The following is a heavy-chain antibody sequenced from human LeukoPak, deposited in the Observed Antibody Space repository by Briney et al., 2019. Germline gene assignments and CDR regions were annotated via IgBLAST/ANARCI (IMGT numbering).Heavy chain of an antibody. V-gene: IGHV1-18*01. Sequence: ASVKVSCKASGYTFTSYGISWVRQAPGQGLEWMGWISAYNGNTNYAQKLQGRVTMTTDTSTSTAYMELRSLRSDDTAVYYCARDGGGYGELSYFDYWGQGTLVTVSS. D-gene: IGHD6-25*01. CDR3: ARDGGGYGELSYFDY. CDR2: ISAYNGNT. CDR1: GYTFTSYG. J-gene: IGHJ4*02.